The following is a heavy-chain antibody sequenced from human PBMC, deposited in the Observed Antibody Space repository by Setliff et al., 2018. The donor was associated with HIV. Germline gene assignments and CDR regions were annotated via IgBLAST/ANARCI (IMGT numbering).Heavy chain of an antibody. CDR1: GFTFSSYG. J-gene: IGHJ4*02. Sequence: GGSLRLSCAASGFTFSSYGMHWVRQAPGKGLEWVAVISYDGTNKYYADSVKGRFTISRDNSKNTVYLQVGSLRPDDTAMYYCARSRPYNSALDYWGQGTLVTVSS. V-gene: IGHV3-30*03. CDR2: ISYDGTNK. CDR3: ARSRPYNSALDY. D-gene: IGHD6-25*01.